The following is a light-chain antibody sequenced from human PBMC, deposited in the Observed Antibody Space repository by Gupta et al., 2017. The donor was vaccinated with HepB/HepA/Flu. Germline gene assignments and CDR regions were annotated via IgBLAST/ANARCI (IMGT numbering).Light chain of an antibody. J-gene: IGKJ4*01. CDR1: QGISSY. CDR2: AAS. Sequence: DIQLTQSPSFLSASVGDRVTITCRASQGISSYLAWYQQKPGKAPKLLIYAASTLQSGVPSRFSGSGSGTEFTLTISSLQAEEFATYYCQQVYSWPLTFGGGTKVEIK. V-gene: IGKV1-9*01. CDR3: QQVYSWPLT.